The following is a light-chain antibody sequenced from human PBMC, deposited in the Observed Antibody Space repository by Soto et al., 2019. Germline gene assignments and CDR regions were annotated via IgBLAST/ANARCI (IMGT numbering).Light chain of an antibody. CDR1: SSDIGAGHN. Sequence: QSVLTQPPSVSGAPGQRVTISCAGSSSDIGAGHNVHWYQQLPGTAPNLLIYDNNNRPSGVPDRFSGSKSGASASLAITGRQAEDEDDYYCQSFDSSLRGWVFGGGTKLTVL. CDR2: DNN. J-gene: IGLJ3*02. CDR3: QSFDSSLRGWV. V-gene: IGLV1-40*01.